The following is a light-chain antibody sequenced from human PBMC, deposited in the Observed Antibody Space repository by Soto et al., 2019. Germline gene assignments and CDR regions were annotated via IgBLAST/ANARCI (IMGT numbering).Light chain of an antibody. CDR2: WAS. J-gene: IGKJ4*01. V-gene: IGKV4-1*01. CDR3: QQYYSTPLT. Sequence: DIVMTQSPDSLAVSLGERATINCKSSQSVLYSSNNKNYLAWYQQKPGQPPKLLIYWASTRESGVPDRFSGSGSGTDFTLTISSLQYEDVAVYYCQQYYSTPLTFGGGTKVEIK. CDR1: QSVLYSSNNKNY.